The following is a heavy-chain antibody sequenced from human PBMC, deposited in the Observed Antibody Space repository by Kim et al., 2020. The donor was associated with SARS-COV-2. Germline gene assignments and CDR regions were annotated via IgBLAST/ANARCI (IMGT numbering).Heavy chain of an antibody. CDR1: GFTFSSYG. V-gene: IGHV3-33*06. CDR3: AKAFPRSVPAASRAIDY. D-gene: IGHD2-2*01. CDR2: IWYDGSNK. J-gene: IGHJ4*02. Sequence: GGSLRLSCAASGFTFSSYGMHWVRQAPGKGLEWVAVIWYDGSNKYYADSVKGRFTISRDNSKNTLYLQMNSLRAEDTAVYYCAKAFPRSVPAASRAIDYWGQGTLVTVSS.